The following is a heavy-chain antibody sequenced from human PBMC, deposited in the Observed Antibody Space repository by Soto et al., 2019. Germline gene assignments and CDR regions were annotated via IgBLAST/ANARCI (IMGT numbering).Heavy chain of an antibody. Sequence: EVQLVESGGGLVQPGRSLRLSCAASGFTFDDYAMHWVRQAPGKGLEWVSGISWNSGSIGYADSVKGRFTISRDNAKNSLYLQMNRLGAVATALYYCAKGGQLLVEGGGYWGQGTLVTVSS. V-gene: IGHV3-9*01. CDR3: AKGGQLLVEGGGY. CDR2: ISWNSGSI. CDR1: GFTFDDYA. D-gene: IGHD2-2*01. J-gene: IGHJ4*02.